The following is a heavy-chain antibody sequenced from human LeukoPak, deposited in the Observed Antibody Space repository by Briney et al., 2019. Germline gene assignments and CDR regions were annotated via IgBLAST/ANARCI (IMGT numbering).Heavy chain of an antibody. CDR2: IYYSGST. CDR1: GGSMSSYY. CDR3: ARLRTVTSYWYFDL. Sequence: SSETLSLTCTVSGGSMSSYYWSWIRQPPGKGLEWIGYIYYSGSTNYNPSLKSRVTISVDTSKNQFSLKLSSVTAADTAVYYCARLRTVTSYWYFDLWGRGTLVTVSS. V-gene: IGHV4-59*08. J-gene: IGHJ2*01. D-gene: IGHD4-17*01.